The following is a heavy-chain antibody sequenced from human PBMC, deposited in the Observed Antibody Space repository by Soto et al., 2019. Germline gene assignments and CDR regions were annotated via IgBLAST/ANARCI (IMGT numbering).Heavy chain of an antibody. J-gene: IGHJ5*02. CDR3: ARTRIAAAGWFDP. V-gene: IGHV1-8*01. D-gene: IGHD6-13*01. CDR1: GYTFTIYD. Sequence: ASLKVSCKASGYTFTIYDINWVRQATGQGLEWMGWMNPNSGNTGYAQKFQGRVTMTRNTSISTAYMELSSLRSEDTAVYYCARTRIAAAGWFDPWGQGTLVTVSS. CDR2: MNPNSGNT.